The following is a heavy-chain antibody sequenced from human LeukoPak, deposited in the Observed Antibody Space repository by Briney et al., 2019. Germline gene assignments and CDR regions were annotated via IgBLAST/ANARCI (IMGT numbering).Heavy chain of an antibody. D-gene: IGHD3-10*01. J-gene: IGHJ4*02. CDR2: IRYDGSNK. CDR1: GFTFSSYG. CDR3: AKDHVYGSGSYYLDY. Sequence: PGRSLRLSCAASGFTFSSYGMHWVRQAPGKGLEWVAFIRYDGSNKYYADSVKGRFTIYRDNSKNTLYRQMDSLRAEDTAVYYCAKDHVYGSGSYYLDYWGQGTLVTVSS. V-gene: IGHV3-30*02.